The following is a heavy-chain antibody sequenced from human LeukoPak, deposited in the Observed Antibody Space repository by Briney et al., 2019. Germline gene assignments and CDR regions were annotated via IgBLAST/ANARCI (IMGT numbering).Heavy chain of an antibody. D-gene: IGHD2-21*01. CDR2: INCNGGGT. Sequence: ASVKVSCQASGYTFPRYYIHWVRQAPGQGLEWMGRINCNGGGTSYAQKFQGRVTMTRDTSISTAYMELDRLTSDDTAVYYCARDYGPYPGCSWFDPWGQGTLVTVSS. CDR1: GYTFPRYY. CDR3: ARDYGPYPGCSWFDP. J-gene: IGHJ5*02. V-gene: IGHV1-2*06.